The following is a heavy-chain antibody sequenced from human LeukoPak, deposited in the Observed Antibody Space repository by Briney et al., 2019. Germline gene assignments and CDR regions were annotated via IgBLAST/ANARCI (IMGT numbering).Heavy chain of an antibody. Sequence: SETLSLTCVVSGGSLSTHHWSWIRQSPGRGLEWIGYISDSGSTNYNPSLKSRVTISVDTSKNQFSLKLSSVTAADTAVYYCARGTFRIQLWFGWFDPWGQGTLVTVSS. CDR1: GGSLSTHH. D-gene: IGHD5-18*01. J-gene: IGHJ5*02. CDR2: ISDSGST. CDR3: ARGTFRIQLWFGWFDP. V-gene: IGHV4-59*11.